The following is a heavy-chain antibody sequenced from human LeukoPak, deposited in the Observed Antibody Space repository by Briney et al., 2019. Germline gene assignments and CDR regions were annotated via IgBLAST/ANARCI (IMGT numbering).Heavy chain of an antibody. CDR2: ISYDGSNK. V-gene: IGHV3-30*04. D-gene: IGHD2-21*02. Sequence: QTGGSLRLSCAASGFTFSSYAMHWVRQAPGKGLEWVAVISYDGSNKYYADSVKGRFTISRDNAKNSLYLHMNSLRAEDTAVYYCARDRFKAYGDTELGYWGQGILVTVSS. CDR1: GFTFSSYA. CDR3: ARDRFKAYGDTELGY. J-gene: IGHJ4*02.